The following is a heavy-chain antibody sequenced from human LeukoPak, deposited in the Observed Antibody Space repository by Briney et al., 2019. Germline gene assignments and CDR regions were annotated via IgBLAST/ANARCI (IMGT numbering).Heavy chain of an antibody. CDR1: GFTFSSYG. CDR3: AREEDSSGYYLDY. J-gene: IGHJ4*02. CDR2: IWFDGSNK. D-gene: IGHD3-22*01. V-gene: IGHV3-33*01. Sequence: GRSLRLSCVASGFTFSSYGMHWVRQAPGKGLEWVAVIWFDGSNKYYADSVKGRFTISRDNSKNTLYLQMNSLRAEDTAVYYCAREEDSSGYYLDYWGQGTLVTVSS.